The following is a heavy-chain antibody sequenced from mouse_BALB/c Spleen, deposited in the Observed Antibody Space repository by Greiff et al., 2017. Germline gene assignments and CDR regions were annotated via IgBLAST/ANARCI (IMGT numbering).Heavy chain of an antibody. Sequence: EVKLVESGGGLVQPGGSLKLSCAASGFDFSRYWMSWVRQAPGKGLEWIGEINPDSSTINYTPSLKDKFIISRDNAKNTLYLQMSKVRSEDTALYYCARPTMINAMDYWGQGTSVTVSS. D-gene: IGHD2-4*01. J-gene: IGHJ4*01. CDR3: ARPTMINAMDY. CDR1: GFDFSRYW. V-gene: IGHV4-1*02. CDR2: INPDSSTI.